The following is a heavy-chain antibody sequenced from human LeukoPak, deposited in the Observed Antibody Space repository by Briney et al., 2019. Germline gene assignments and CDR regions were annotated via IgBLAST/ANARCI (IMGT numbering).Heavy chain of an antibody. Sequence: GASVKVSCKASGYTFTGYYMHWVRQAPGQGLEWMGWINPNSGGTNYAQKFQGRVTMTRDTSISTAYMELSRLRSDDTAVYYCARPHTSYSSSWYWFAFDIWGQGTMVTVSS. CDR2: INPNSGGT. CDR1: GYTFTGYY. D-gene: IGHD6-13*01. CDR3: ARPHTSYSSSWYWFAFDI. V-gene: IGHV1-2*02. J-gene: IGHJ3*02.